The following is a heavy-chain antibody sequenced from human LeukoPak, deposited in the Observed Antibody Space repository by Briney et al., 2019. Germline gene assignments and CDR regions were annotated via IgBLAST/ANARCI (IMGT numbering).Heavy chain of an antibody. CDR3: ARAPGRFGELDY. Sequence: SETLSLTCTVSGGSISSGGYYWSWIRHHPVKGLEWIGYIYYSGSTYYNPSLKSRVTISVDTSKNQFSLKLSSVTAADTAVYYCARAPGRFGELDYWGQGTLVTVSS. CDR2: IYYSGST. J-gene: IGHJ4*02. CDR1: GGSISSGGYY. D-gene: IGHD3-10*01. V-gene: IGHV4-31*03.